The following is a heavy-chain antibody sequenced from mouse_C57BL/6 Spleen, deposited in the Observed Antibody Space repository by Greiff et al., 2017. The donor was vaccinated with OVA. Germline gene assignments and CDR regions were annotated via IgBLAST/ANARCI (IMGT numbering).Heavy chain of an antibody. J-gene: IGHJ2*01. Sequence: EVQLQQSGPELVKPGASVKISCKASGYSFTGYYMNWVKQSPEKSLEWIGEINPSTGGTTYNQKFKAKATLTVDKSSSTAYMQLKSLTSEDSAVYYCAREEIKFITTVVAKGFDYWGQGTTLTVSS. CDR1: GYSFTGYY. V-gene: IGHV1-42*01. CDR3: AREEIKFITTVVAKGFDY. CDR2: INPSTGGT. D-gene: IGHD1-1*01.